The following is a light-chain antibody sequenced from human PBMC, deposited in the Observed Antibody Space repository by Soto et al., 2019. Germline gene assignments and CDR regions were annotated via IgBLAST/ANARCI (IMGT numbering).Light chain of an antibody. J-gene: IGKJ5*01. CDR1: QDISNY. V-gene: IGKV1-33*01. CDR3: QQFDNVPIT. Sequence: DIQMTQSPSSLSASVGDRVTITCQASQDISNYLNWYQQKPGKAPKLLIYDASNLKTGVPSRFSVSGSGTDFTFTISSLQPEEIATYYCQQFDNVPITFGQGTRLEIK. CDR2: DAS.